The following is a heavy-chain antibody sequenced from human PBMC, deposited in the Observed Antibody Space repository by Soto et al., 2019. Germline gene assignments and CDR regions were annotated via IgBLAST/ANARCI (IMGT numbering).Heavy chain of an antibody. CDR3: AKDYRPGSSWYVFDY. V-gene: IGHV3-30*18. CDR1: GFTFSSYG. D-gene: IGHD6-13*01. Sequence: QVQLVESGGGVVQPGRSLRLSCAASGFTFSSYGMHWVRQAPGKGLEWVAVISYDGSNKYYADSVTGQFTISRDNSKNTLYLQMNSLRADDTAVYYCAKDYRPGSSWYVFDYWGQGTLVTVSS. J-gene: IGHJ4*02. CDR2: ISYDGSNK.